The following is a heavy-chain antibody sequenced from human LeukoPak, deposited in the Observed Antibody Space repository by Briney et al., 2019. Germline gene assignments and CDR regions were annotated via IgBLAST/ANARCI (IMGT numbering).Heavy chain of an antibody. D-gene: IGHD6-19*01. J-gene: IGHJ4*02. Sequence: ASVKVSCKASGGTFSSYAISWVRQAPGQGLEWMGWISAYNGNTKYAEKLQGRVTMTTDTSTSTAYMELRSLRSDDTAVYYCARGGIAVAPDYWGQGTLVTVSS. CDR1: GGTFSSYA. CDR2: ISAYNGNT. CDR3: ARGGIAVAPDY. V-gene: IGHV1-18*01.